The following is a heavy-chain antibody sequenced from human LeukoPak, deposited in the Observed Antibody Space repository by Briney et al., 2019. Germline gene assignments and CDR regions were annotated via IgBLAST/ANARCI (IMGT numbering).Heavy chain of an antibody. Sequence: PSETLSLTCAVYGGSFSGYYWSWIRQPPGKGLEWIGEINHSGSTNYNPSLKSRVTMSVDTSKKQFSLKLSSVTAADTAVYYCARGYCSGGSCYSYYYYSYMDVWGKGTTVTVSS. V-gene: IGHV4-34*01. J-gene: IGHJ6*03. D-gene: IGHD2-15*01. CDR1: GGSFSGYY. CDR2: INHSGST. CDR3: ARGYCSGGSCYSYYYYSYMDV.